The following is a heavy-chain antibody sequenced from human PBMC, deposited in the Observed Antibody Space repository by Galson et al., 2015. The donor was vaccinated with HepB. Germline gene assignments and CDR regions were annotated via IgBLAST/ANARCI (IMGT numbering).Heavy chain of an antibody. D-gene: IGHD2-2*01. CDR3: ARARYLTSPSDY. V-gene: IGHV1-18*04. J-gene: IGHJ4*02. CDR1: DFTFTNFG. CDR2: ISAYNGNT. Sequence: SVKVSCTASDFTFTNFGISWVRQAPGQGLEWMAWISAYNGNTYYAQTLKGRVTITTDTSKSTAYLVLKSLRADDTAVYYCARARYLTSPSDYWGQGTLVTVSS.